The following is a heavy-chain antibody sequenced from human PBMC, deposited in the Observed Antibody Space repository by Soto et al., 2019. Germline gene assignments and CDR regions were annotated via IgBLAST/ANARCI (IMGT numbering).Heavy chain of an antibody. J-gene: IGHJ4*02. CDR3: ARDRCSSTSCLGLDY. V-gene: IGHV1-2*04. Sequence: GASVKVSCKASGYTFTGYYMHWVRQAPGQGLEWMGWINPNSGGTNYAQKFQGWVTMTRDTSISTAYMELSRLRSDDTAVYYCARDRCSSTSCLGLDYWGQGTLVTVSS. CDR2: INPNSGGT. D-gene: IGHD2-2*01. CDR1: GYTFTGYY.